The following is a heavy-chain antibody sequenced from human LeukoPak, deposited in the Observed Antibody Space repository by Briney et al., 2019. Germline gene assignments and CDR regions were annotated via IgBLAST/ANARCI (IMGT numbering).Heavy chain of an antibody. CDR3: ARDWADYYDSSGYYTEPYFDY. J-gene: IGHJ4*02. V-gene: IGHV1-18*01. D-gene: IGHD3-22*01. CDR2: ISAYSGNT. Sequence: ASVKVSCKASGYTFTSYGISWVRQAPGQGLEWMGWISAYSGNTNYAQKLQGRVTMTTDTSTSTAYMELRSLRSDDTAVYYCARDWADYYDSSGYYTEPYFDYWGQGTLVTVSS. CDR1: GYTFTSYG.